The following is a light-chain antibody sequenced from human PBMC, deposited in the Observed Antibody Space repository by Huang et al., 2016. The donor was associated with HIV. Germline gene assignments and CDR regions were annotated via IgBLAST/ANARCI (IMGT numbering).Light chain of an antibody. V-gene: IGKV4-1*01. J-gene: IGKJ1*01. CDR2: WAS. CDR1: QSVYASSTSKDY. Sequence: DIIMSQSPESLTVSLGERATLNCRSSQSVYASSTSKDYMAWFQQKPGQPPKLLLFWASSREGGVPDRVSGSGSGTHFTLTIANLQPEDAAIYYCQQYYSLPQTFGQGTRV. CDR3: QQYYSLPQT.